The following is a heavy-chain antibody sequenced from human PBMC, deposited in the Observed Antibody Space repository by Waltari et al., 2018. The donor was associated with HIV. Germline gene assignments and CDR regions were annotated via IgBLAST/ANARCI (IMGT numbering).Heavy chain of an antibody. Sequence: QVQLVQSGAEVKKPGASVKVSCKASGYTFTGYYMHWVRQAPGQGLEWMGRINPNSGGTNYAQKFQGRVTMTRDTSISTAYMELSRLRSDDTAVYYCARGTAMDYYYYGMDVWGQGTTVTVSS. D-gene: IGHD5-18*01. V-gene: IGHV1-2*06. CDR3: ARGTAMDYYYYGMDV. CDR2: INPNSGGT. CDR1: GYTFTGYY. J-gene: IGHJ6*02.